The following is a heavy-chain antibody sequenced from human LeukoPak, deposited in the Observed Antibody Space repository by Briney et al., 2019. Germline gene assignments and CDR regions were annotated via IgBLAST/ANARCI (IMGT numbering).Heavy chain of an antibody. CDR1: GFTFSSYW. D-gene: IGHD3-22*01. CDR2: IKQDGSEK. J-gene: IGHJ4*02. V-gene: IGHV3-7*01. Sequence: GGPLRLSCAASGFTFSSYWMSWVRQAPGKGLEWVANIKQDGSEKYYVDSVKGRFTISRDNAKNSLYLQMNSLGAEDTAVYYCAREGGGDYYDSSGYYSGSDYWGQGTLVTVSS. CDR3: AREGGGDYYDSSGYYSGSDY.